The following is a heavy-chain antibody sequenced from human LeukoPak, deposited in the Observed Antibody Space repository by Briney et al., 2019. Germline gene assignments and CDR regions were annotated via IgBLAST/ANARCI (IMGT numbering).Heavy chain of an antibody. V-gene: IGHV7-4-1*02. CDR3: ARAFQSLGGLSLPDY. CDR2: INTDSGNP. J-gene: IGHJ4*02. Sequence: ASVKISCKASGYNFNSQGMNWVRQAPGQGLEGMGWINTDSGNPTYAQGFTGRFVFSLDTSVSTTYLQISSLKAEDTAVYFCARAFQSLGGLSLPDYWGQGTLVTVSS. D-gene: IGHD3-16*02. CDR1: GYNFNSQG.